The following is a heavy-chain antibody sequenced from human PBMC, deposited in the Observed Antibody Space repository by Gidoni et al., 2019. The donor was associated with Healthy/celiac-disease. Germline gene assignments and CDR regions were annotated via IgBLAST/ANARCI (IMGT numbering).Heavy chain of an antibody. J-gene: IGHJ4*02. V-gene: IGHV3-30-3*01. Sequence: QVQLVESGGGVVQPGRSLRLPCAASGFTFSSYAMHWVRQAPGKGLGWVAVISYDGSNKYYADSVKGRFTISRDNSKNTLYLQMNSLRAEDTAVYYCAREGIDSGYFDYWGQGTLVTVSS. CDR1: GFTFSSYA. CDR2: ISYDGSNK. D-gene: IGHD3-10*01. CDR3: AREGIDSGYFDY.